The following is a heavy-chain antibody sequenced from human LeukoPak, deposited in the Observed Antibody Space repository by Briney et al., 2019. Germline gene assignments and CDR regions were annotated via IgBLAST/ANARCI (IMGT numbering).Heavy chain of an antibody. CDR3: ARATRGIVVVPAATNKYYFDY. D-gene: IGHD2-2*01. CDR1: GYTFTSYD. Sequence: ASVKVSCKASGYTFTSYDINWVRQATGQGLEWMGWMNPNSGNTGYAQKFQGRVTMTRNTPISTAYMELSSLRSEDTAAYYCARATRGIVVVPAATNKYYFDYWGQGTLVTVSS. CDR2: MNPNSGNT. V-gene: IGHV1-8*01. J-gene: IGHJ4*02.